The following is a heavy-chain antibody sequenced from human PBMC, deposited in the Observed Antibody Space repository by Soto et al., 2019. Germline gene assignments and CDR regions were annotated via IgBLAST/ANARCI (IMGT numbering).Heavy chain of an antibody. Sequence: ASVKVSCKASGYTFSNSGISWVRQAPGQGLEWMGWIIAYNGNTNYAHKFQGRVTMTTDTSTSTAYLELRSLRSDDTAVYFCARVQVTRVRGLITYSFEYWGQGTLVTFSS. D-gene: IGHD3-10*01. J-gene: IGHJ4*02. CDR3: ARVQVTRVRGLITYSFEY. V-gene: IGHV1-18*01. CDR2: IIAYNGNT. CDR1: GYTFSNSG.